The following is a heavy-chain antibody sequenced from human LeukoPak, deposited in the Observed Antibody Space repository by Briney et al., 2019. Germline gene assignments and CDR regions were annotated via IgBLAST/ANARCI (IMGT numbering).Heavy chain of an antibody. D-gene: IGHD3-22*01. CDR3: AKDGSYYDSSGYADY. CDR2: ISWKSGSI. J-gene: IGHJ4*02. CDR1: GFTFDDYA. V-gene: IGHV3-9*01. Sequence: PGGSLRLSCAASGFTFDDYAMHWVRQAPGKGLEWVSGISWKSGSIGYADSVKGRFTISRDNAKNSLYLQMNSLRAEDTALYYCAKDGSYYDSSGYADYWGQGTLVTVSS.